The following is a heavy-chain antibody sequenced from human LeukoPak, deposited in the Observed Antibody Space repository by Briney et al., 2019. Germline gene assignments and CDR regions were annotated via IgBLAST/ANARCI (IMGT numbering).Heavy chain of an antibody. Sequence: ASVKVSCKASGYTFTSYYMHWVRQAPGQGLEWMGIINPSGGSTSYAQKFQGRVTMTRDTSTSTVYMELSSLRSDDTAVYYCARGSAMVTTYRGGNWFDPWGQGTLVTVSP. D-gene: IGHD5-18*01. V-gene: IGHV1-46*01. CDR3: ARGSAMVTTYRGGNWFDP. CDR1: GYTFTSYY. J-gene: IGHJ5*02. CDR2: INPSGGST.